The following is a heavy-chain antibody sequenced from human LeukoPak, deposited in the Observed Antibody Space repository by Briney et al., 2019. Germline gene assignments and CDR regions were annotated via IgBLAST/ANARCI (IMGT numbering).Heavy chain of an antibody. V-gene: IGHV3-23*01. CDR1: GFTFSSSA. J-gene: IGHJ4*02. Sequence: GGSLRLSCAASGFTFSSSAMSWVRQAPGKGLEWVSTISGSGGSTYYADSVKGRFTISRDNSKNTLYLQMNSLRAEDTAVYYCARGDYDFWSGYDYWGQGTLVTVSS. CDR2: ISGSGGST. CDR3: ARGDYDFWSGYDY. D-gene: IGHD3-3*01.